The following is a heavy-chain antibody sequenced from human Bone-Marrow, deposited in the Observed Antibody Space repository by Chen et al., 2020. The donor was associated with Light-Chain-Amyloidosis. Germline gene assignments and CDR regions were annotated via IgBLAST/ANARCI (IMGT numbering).Heavy chain of an antibody. D-gene: IGHD5-12*01. Sequence: EVQLEQSGPEVKKPGESLKISCKGSGYTFPNYWIGWVRQMPGKGLEWMGVIYPDDSDARYSPSFEGHVTISADKSIITAYLQWRSLKASDTAMYYCARRRDGYNFDYWGQGTLVTVSS. CDR1: GYTFPNYW. J-gene: IGHJ4*02. CDR2: IYPDDSDA. CDR3: ARRRDGYNFDY. V-gene: IGHV5-51*01.